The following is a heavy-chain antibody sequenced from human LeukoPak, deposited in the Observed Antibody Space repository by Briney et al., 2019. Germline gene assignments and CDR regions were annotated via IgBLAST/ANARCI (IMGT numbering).Heavy chain of an antibody. D-gene: IGHD3-10*01. CDR1: GYTFTSYD. V-gene: IGHV1-8*01. CDR3: ARFGPRYDDAFDI. CDR2: MNPNSGNT. J-gene: IGHJ3*02. Sequence: AXXKVSCKASGYTFTSYDINWVRQAPGQGLEWMGWMNPNSGNTGYAQKFQGRVTMTRNTSISTAYMELSSLRSEDTAVYYCARFGPRYDDAFDIWGQGTMVTVSS.